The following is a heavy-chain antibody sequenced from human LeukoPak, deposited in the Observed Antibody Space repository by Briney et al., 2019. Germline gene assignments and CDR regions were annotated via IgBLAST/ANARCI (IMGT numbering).Heavy chain of an antibody. Sequence: GASVKVPCKASGYTFTSYGISWVRQAPGQGLEWMGWISAYNGNTNYAQKLQGRVTMTTDTSTSTAYMELRSLRSDDTAVYYCAREGGTTYYDFWSGYYPIDYWGQGTLVTVSS. CDR3: AREGGTTYYDFWSGYYPIDY. CDR2: ISAYNGNT. V-gene: IGHV1-18*01. D-gene: IGHD3-3*01. CDR1: GYTFTSYG. J-gene: IGHJ4*02.